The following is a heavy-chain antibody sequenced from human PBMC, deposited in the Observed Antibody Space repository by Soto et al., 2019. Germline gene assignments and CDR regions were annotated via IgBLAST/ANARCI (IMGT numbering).Heavy chain of an antibody. J-gene: IGHJ6*02. V-gene: IGHV3-48*02. Sequence: GESLRLSCAASGFTFSSYSMNWVRQAPGKGLEWVSYISSSSSTIYYADSVKGRFTISRDNAKNSLYLQMNSLRDEDTAVYYCARVRFLEWLLLYYYYYGMDVWGQGATVTVSS. CDR2: ISSSSSTI. CDR3: ARVRFLEWLLLYYYYYGMDV. CDR1: GFTFSSYS. D-gene: IGHD3-3*01.